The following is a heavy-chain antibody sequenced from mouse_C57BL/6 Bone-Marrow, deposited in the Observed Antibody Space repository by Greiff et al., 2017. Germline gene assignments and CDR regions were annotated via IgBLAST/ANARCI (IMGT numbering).Heavy chain of an antibody. CDR1: GYTFTSYG. D-gene: IGHD1-1*01. V-gene: IGHV1-81*01. Sequence: QVKLLQSGAELAGPGASVKLSCKASGYTFTSYGVSWVNQTPGQGLEWIGEICPRSGNTYYNEKFKGKATLTADKTSRIAYMELRSLTSEDSTVYFCARYYGYDAMDYWGQGTSVTVSS. CDR2: ICPRSGNT. CDR3: ARYYGYDAMDY. J-gene: IGHJ4*01.